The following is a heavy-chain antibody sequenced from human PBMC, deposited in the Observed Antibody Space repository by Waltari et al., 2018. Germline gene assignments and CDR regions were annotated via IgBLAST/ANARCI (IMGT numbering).Heavy chain of an antibody. V-gene: IGHV3-30-3*01. D-gene: IGHD3-16*01. CDR2: ISYDGSNK. Sequence: QVQLVESGGGVVQPGRSLRISCAAAGCTFSASAMPWVRRDPGKGLEWVAVISYDGSNKYYADSVKGRFTISRDNSKNTLYLQMNSLRAEDTAVYYCARDLWGGGAFDIWGQGTMVTVSS. J-gene: IGHJ3*02. CDR3: ARDLWGGGAFDI. CDR1: GCTFSASA.